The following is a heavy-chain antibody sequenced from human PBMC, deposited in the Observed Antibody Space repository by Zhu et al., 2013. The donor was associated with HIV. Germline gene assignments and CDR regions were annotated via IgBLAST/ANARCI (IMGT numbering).Heavy chain of an antibody. J-gene: IGHJ4*02. V-gene: IGHV1-2*02. Sequence: QVQLVQSGAEVKKPGASVKVSCKASGYTFTGYYMHWVRQAPGQGLEWMGWINPNSGGTNYAQKFQGRVTMTRGTSISTAYMELSRLRSDDTAVYYCAKDDCSSTSCYPGRIGYWGQGTLVTVSS. CDR1: GYTFTGYY. CDR2: INPNSGGT. CDR3: AKDDCSSTSCYPGRIGY. D-gene: IGHD2-2*01.